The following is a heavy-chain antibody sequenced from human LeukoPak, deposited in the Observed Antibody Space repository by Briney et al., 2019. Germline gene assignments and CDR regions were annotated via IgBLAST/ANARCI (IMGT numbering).Heavy chain of an antibody. Sequence: SGPTLVEPTQTLTLTCTFSGFSLNTNGVGVGWIRQPPGKALESLALIYWDDDERLSPSLKSRLSITKDPSRNQVVLTMTNMDPVDTATYFCAHITLRLSEWPPRRTFDFWGQGSLVTVSS. CDR2: IYWDDDE. J-gene: IGHJ4*02. D-gene: IGHD3-3*01. V-gene: IGHV2-5*02. CDR3: AHITLRLSEWPPRRTFDF. CDR1: GFSLNTNGVG.